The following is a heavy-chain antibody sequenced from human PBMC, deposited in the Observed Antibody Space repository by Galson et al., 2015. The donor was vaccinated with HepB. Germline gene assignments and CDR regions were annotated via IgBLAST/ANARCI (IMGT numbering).Heavy chain of an antibody. V-gene: IGHV3-30-3*01. D-gene: IGHD3-3*01. CDR1: GFTFSSYA. CDR3: ACAHYDFWSGYLMDV. Sequence: SLRLSCAASGFTFSSYAMHWVRQAPGKGLEWVAVISYDGSNKYYADSVKGRFTISRDNSKNTLYPQMNSLRAEDTAVYYCACAHYDFWSGYLMDVWGKGTTVTVSS. J-gene: IGHJ6*04. CDR2: ISYDGSNK.